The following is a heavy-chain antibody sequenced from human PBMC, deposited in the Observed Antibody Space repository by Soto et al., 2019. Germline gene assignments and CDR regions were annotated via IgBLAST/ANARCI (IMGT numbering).Heavy chain of an antibody. CDR3: AKRRGAGGHFDY. V-gene: IGHV3-NL1*01. Sequence: GGSLRLSCAASGFTFTAFGMHWVRQAPGKGLEWVAVVSIGGSTHYADSVRGRFTISRDNSKNTLSLQMNSLTAEDTAVYFCAKRRGAGGHFDYWGQGALVTVSS. D-gene: IGHD2-15*01. CDR2: VSIGGST. CDR1: GFTFTAFG. J-gene: IGHJ4*02.